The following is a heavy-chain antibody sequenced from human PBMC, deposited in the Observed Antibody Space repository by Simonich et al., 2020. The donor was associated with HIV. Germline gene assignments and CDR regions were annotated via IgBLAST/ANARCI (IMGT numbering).Heavy chain of an antibody. V-gene: IGHV4-34*01. D-gene: IGHD6-6*01. CDR3: ASPRMVAARPFDY. CDR1: GGSFRNYY. J-gene: IGHJ4*02. CDR2: INHSGST. Sequence: QVQLQQWGAGLLKPSETLSLTCAAYGGSFRNYYWSWIRQPPGKGLEWIGEINHSGSTNYNPSLKSRVTISVDTSKNQFSLKLSSVTAADTAVYYCASPRMVAARPFDYWGQGTLVTVSS.